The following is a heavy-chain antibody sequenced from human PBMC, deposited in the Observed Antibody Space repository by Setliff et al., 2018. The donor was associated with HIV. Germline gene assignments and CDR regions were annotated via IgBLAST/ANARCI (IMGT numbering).Heavy chain of an antibody. D-gene: IGHD2-8*01. Sequence: SETLSLTCSVSGASSTASVSDFFWSWIRQPPGKGLEWIGYIYTSGSTNYNPSLKSRVTISVDTSKNQFSLKLSSVTAADTAVYYCAKYAYSEEVGVSWFDPWGPGILVTVSS. CDR3: AKYAYSEEVGVSWFDP. CDR1: GASSTASVSDFF. CDR2: IYTSGST. J-gene: IGHJ5*02. V-gene: IGHV4-4*09.